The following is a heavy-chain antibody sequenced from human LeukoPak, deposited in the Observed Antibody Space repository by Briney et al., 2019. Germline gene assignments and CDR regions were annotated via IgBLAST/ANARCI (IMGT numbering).Heavy chain of an antibody. D-gene: IGHD3-22*01. CDR2: IYYSGST. CDR1: GGSISGYY. J-gene: IGHJ4*02. CDR3: ARHSPKLYYYDSSPYYFDY. V-gene: IGHV4-39*01. Sequence: SETLSLTCTVSGGSISGYYWSWIRQPPGEGLEWIGSIYYSGSTYYNTPLKSRVTISVDTSKNQFSLRLNSVTAADTAVYYCARHSPKLYYYDSSPYYFDYWGQGTLVTVSS.